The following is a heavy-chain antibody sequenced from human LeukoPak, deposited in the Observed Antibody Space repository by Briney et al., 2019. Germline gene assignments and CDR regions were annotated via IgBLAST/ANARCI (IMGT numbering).Heavy chain of an antibody. Sequence: GGSLRLSCAASGFTFSSYAMSWVRQAPGEGLEWVSAISGSGGSTYYADSVKGRFTISRDNSKNTLYLQMNSLRAEDTAVYYCAKRLGYCTNGVCQEFDYWGQGTLVTVSS. CDR1: GFTFSSYA. CDR3: AKRLGYCTNGVCQEFDY. CDR2: ISGSGGST. J-gene: IGHJ4*02. D-gene: IGHD2-8*01. V-gene: IGHV3-23*01.